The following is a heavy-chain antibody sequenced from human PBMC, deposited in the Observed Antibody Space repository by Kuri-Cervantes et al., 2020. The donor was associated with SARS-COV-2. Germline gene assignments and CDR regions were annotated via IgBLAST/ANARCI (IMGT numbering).Heavy chain of an antibody. CDR2: IRSKPYGGTT. D-gene: IGHD4-11*01. J-gene: IGHJ4*02. V-gene: IGHV3-49*04. CDR1: GFTFGDYT. CDR3: ATSSTTTGRNRLLY. Sequence: GESLKISCTASGFTFGDYTMSWVRQAPGKGLEWVAFIRSKPYGGTTENAASVKGRFTISRDDSKNIAYLQMNSLKTEDTAVYYCATSSTTTGRNRLLYWGQGTLVTVSS.